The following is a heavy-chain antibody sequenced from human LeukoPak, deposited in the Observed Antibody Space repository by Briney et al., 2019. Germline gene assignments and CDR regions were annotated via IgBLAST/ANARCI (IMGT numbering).Heavy chain of an antibody. V-gene: IGHV4-59*01. CDR1: GGSISSYY. CDR3: ARDGALGATLYAFDI. CDR2: IYYSGST. Sequence: SETLSLTCTVSGGSISSYYWSWIRQPPGKGLEWIGYIYYSGSTNYNPSLKSRVTISVDTSKNQFSLKLSSVTAADTAVYYCARDGALGATLYAFDIWGQGTMVTVSS. D-gene: IGHD1-26*01. J-gene: IGHJ3*02.